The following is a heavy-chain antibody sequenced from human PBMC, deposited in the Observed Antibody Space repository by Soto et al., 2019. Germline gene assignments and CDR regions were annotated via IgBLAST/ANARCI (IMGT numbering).Heavy chain of an antibody. CDR3: ARGTWTYGMDV. V-gene: IGHV4-59*01. Sequence: ASETLSLTCTVSGGSISSYYWSWIRQPPGKGLEWIGYIYYSGSTNYNPSLKSRVTISVDTSKNQFSLKLSSVTAADTAVYYCARGTWTYGMDVWGRGTTVTVSS. CDR1: GGSISSYY. D-gene: IGHD3-16*01. J-gene: IGHJ6*02. CDR2: IYYSGST.